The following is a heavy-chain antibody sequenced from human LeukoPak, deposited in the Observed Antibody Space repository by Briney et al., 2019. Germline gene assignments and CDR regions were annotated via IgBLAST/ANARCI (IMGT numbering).Heavy chain of an antibody. CDR3: ASAPRIVGATGPFDP. CDR2: IIPILGIA. Sequence: SVKVSCKASGGTFSSYAISWVRQAPGQGLEWMGRIIPILGIANYAQKFQGRVTITADKSTSTAYMELSSLRSEDTAVYYCASAPRIVGATGPFDPWGQGTLVTVPS. D-gene: IGHD1-26*01. CDR1: GGTFSSYA. V-gene: IGHV1-69*04. J-gene: IGHJ5*02.